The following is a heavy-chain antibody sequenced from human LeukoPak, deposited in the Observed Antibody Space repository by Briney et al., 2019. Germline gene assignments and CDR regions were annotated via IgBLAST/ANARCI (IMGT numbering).Heavy chain of an antibody. CDR1: GGTFSSYA. Sequence: SVKVSCKASGGTFSSYAISWVRQAPGQGLEWMGGNIPIFGTANYAQKFQGRVTITADESTSTAYMELSSLRSEDTAVYYCARDAEHENDAFDIWGQGTMVTVSS. V-gene: IGHV1-69*13. D-gene: IGHD1-26*01. J-gene: IGHJ3*02. CDR2: NIPIFGTA. CDR3: ARDAEHENDAFDI.